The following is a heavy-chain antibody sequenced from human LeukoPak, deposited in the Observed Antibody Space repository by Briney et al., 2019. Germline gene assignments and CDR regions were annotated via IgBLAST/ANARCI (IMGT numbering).Heavy chain of an antibody. J-gene: IGHJ5*02. CDR1: GXTFSSYS. CDR2: ISSSSSYI. V-gene: IGHV3-21*01. CDR3: ARVGYSSGWYGWFDP. Sequence: GGSLRLSCAASGXTFSSYSMNWVRQAPGKGREWVSSISSSSSYIYYADSVKGRFTISRDNAKNSLFLQMNSLRAEDTAVYYCARVGYSSGWYGWFDPWGQGTLVTVSS. D-gene: IGHD6-19*01.